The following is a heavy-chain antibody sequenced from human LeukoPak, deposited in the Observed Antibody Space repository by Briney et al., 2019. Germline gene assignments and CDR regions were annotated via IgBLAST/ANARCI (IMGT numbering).Heavy chain of an antibody. D-gene: IGHD5-18*01. Sequence: SVKVSCKASGGTFSSYAISWVRQAPGQGLEWMGGIIPIFGTANYAQKFQGRVTITADESTSTAYMELSSLRSEDMAMYYCASTDRGYSYGWDYYFDYWGQGTLVTVSS. V-gene: IGHV1-69*13. J-gene: IGHJ4*02. CDR1: GGTFSSYA. CDR3: ASTDRGYSYGWDYYFDY. CDR2: IIPIFGTA.